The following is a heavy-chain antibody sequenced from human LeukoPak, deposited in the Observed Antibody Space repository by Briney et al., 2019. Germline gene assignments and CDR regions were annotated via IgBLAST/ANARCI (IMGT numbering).Heavy chain of an antibody. D-gene: IGHD3-10*02. J-gene: IGHJ5*02. Sequence: SVKVSCKASGGTFSSYAMSWVRQAPGQGLEWMGRIIPILGIANYAQKFQGRVTITADKSTSTAYMELSSLRSEDTAVYYCARTMSYNWFDPWGQGTLVTVSS. CDR2: IIPILGIA. V-gene: IGHV1-69*04. CDR1: GGTFSSYA. CDR3: ARTMSYNWFDP.